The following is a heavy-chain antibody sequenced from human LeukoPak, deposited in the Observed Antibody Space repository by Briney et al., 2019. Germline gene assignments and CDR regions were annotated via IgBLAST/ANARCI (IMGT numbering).Heavy chain of an antibody. J-gene: IGHJ4*02. D-gene: IGHD3-10*01. Sequence: PGGSLRLSCAASGFTFDDYAMHWVRQAPGKGLEWVSGISWNSGSIGYADSVKGRFTISRDNAKNSLYLQMNSLRAEDTALYYCAKVNSGLGSYSFDYWGQGTLVTVSS. CDR1: GFTFDDYA. CDR2: ISWNSGSI. V-gene: IGHV3-9*01. CDR3: AKVNSGLGSYSFDY.